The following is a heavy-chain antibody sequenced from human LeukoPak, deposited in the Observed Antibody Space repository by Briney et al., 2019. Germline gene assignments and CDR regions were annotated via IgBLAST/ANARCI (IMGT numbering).Heavy chain of an antibody. D-gene: IGHD6-6*01. V-gene: IGHV4-59*01. J-gene: IGHJ6*03. CDR1: GGSISSYY. CDR3: ARVVAARRYYYYYYYMDV. CDR2: IYYSGST. Sequence: SETLSLTCTVSGGSISSYYWSWIRQPPGKGLEWIGYIYYSGSTNYNPSLKSRVTISVDTSKNQFSLKLSSVTAADTAVYYCARVVAARRYYYYYYYMDVWGKGITVTVSS.